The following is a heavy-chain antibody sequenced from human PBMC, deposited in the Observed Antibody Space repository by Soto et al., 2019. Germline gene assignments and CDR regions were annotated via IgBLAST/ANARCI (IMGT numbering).Heavy chain of an antibody. CDR3: VKDEGIEAMDV. V-gene: IGHV3-11*06. Sequence: GGSLRLSCAASGFTFSDYYMSWIRQAPGKGLEWVPYISSSSSYTNYADSVKGRFSASRDNAKNSLSLQMDSLRPDDTAIYFCVKDEGIEAMDVWGQGTTVTVSS. CDR1: GFTFSDYY. J-gene: IGHJ6*02. D-gene: IGHD3-3*02. CDR2: ISSSSSYT.